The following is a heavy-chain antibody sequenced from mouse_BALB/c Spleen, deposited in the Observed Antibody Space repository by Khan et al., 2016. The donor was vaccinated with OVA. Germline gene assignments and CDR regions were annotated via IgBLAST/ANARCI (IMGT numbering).Heavy chain of an antibody. CDR3: ARATYRYAFAY. V-gene: IGHV3-8*02. CDR1: GDSITSGY. J-gene: IGHJ3*01. D-gene: IGHD2-14*01. Sequence: EVQLVESGPSLVKPSQTLSLTCSVTGDSITSGYWNWIRKFPGNKLEYMGYMIYSGNTYYNPSLKSRISITRHTSKNQYYLQWNAVTTEDTATYYCARATYRYAFAYWGQGTLVTVSA. CDR2: MIYSGNT.